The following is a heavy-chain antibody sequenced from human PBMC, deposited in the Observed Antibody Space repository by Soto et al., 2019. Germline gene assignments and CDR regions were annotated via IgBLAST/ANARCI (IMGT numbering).Heavy chain of an antibody. V-gene: IGHV3-21*01. CDR1: GFTFSSYS. CDR3: ARDQYSSSSAFDI. CDR2: IGSSSSYI. J-gene: IGHJ3*02. Sequence: GGSLRLSCAASGFTFSSYSMNWVRQAPGKGLEWVSSIGSSSSYIYYADSVKGRFTISRDNAKNSLYLQMNSLRAEDTAVYYCARDQYSSSSAFDIWGQGTMVTVSS. D-gene: IGHD6-6*01.